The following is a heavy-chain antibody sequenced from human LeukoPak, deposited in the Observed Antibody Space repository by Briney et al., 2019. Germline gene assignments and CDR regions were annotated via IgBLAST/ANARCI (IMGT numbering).Heavy chain of an antibody. CDR2: ISGSGGST. J-gene: IGHJ4*02. CDR1: GFTFSSYA. V-gene: IGHV3-23*01. Sequence: GGSLRLSCAASGFTFSSYAMSWVRQAPGKGLEWVSAISGSGGSTYYADSVKGRFTISRDNSKNSLYLQMNSLRVEDTAVYYCATSGYSAYGIDNWGQGTLVAVSS. CDR3: ATSGYSAYGIDN. D-gene: IGHD5-12*01.